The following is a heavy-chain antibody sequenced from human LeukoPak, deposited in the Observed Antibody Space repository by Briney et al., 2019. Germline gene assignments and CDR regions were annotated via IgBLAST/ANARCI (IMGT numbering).Heavy chain of an antibody. Sequence: ASVKVSCKASGYTFTSYDINWVRQATGQGLEWMGWMNPNSGNTGYAQKFQGRVTMTRNTSISTVYMELSSLRSEDTAVYYCARYGSGSRRNNWFDPWGQGTLVTVSS. CDR2: MNPNSGNT. J-gene: IGHJ5*02. CDR3: ARYGSGSRRNNWFDP. V-gene: IGHV1-8*01. CDR1: GYTFTSYD. D-gene: IGHD3-10*01.